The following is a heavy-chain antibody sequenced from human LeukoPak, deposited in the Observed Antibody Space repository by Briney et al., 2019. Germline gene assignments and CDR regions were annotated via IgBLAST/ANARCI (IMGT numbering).Heavy chain of an antibody. CDR2: IYYSGST. CDR3: ARHEYSGSYYGLSWFDP. D-gene: IGHD1-26*01. CDR1: SGTISSSGYY. V-gene: IGHV4-39*01. J-gene: IGHJ5*02. Sequence: SETLSLTCTVSSGTISSSGYYWGWIRQPPGKGLEWIASIYYSGSTYYNPSLKSRVTISVDTSKNQLSLKLSSLTAADTDVYYCARHEYSGSYYGLSWFDPWGQGTLVTVSS.